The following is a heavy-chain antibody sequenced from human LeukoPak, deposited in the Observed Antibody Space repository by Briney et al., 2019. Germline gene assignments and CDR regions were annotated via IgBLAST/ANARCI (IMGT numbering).Heavy chain of an antibody. CDR3: ARLRYSSSSGYYGMDV. Sequence: GASLKISCKGSGYSFTSYWIGWVRPLPGKGLEWMGIIYPGDSDTRYSPSFQGQVTISADKSISTAYLQWSSLKASDTAMYYCARLRYSSSSGYYGMDVWGQGTTVTVSS. D-gene: IGHD6-6*01. CDR1: GYSFTSYW. V-gene: IGHV5-51*01. J-gene: IGHJ6*02. CDR2: IYPGDSDT.